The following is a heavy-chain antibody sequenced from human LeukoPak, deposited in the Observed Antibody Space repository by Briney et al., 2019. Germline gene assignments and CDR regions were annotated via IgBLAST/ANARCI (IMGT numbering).Heavy chain of an antibody. CDR2: IIPIFGTA. V-gene: IGHV1-69*05. CDR3: ASRAGSSWYYFDY. CDR1: GGTFSSYA. J-gene: IGHJ4*02. Sequence: ASVKVSCKASGGTFSSYAISWVRQAPGQGLEWMGGIIPIFGTANYARKFQGRVTITTDESTSTAYMELSSLRSEDTAVYYCASRAGSSWYYFDYWGQGTLVTVSS. D-gene: IGHD6-13*01.